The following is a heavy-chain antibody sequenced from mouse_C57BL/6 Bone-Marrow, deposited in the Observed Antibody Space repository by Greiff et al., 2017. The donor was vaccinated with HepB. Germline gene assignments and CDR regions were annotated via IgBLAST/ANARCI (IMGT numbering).Heavy chain of an antibody. CDR2: IYPSDSET. Sequence: VQLQQPGAELVRPGSSVKLSCKASGYTFTSYWMDWVKQRPGQGLEWIGNIYPSDSETHYNQKFKDKATLTVDKSSSTAYMQLSSLTSEDSAVYYCARSKTGEYYFDYWGQGTTLTVSS. CDR1: GYTFTSYW. J-gene: IGHJ2*01. CDR3: ARSKTGEYYFDY. D-gene: IGHD4-1*01. V-gene: IGHV1-61*01.